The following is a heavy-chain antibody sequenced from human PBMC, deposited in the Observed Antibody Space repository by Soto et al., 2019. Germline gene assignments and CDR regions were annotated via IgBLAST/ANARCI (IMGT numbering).Heavy chain of an antibody. D-gene: IGHD3-10*01. CDR1: GFSLSTSGMG. CDR2: IYWHDDK. J-gene: IGHJ4*02. V-gene: IGHV2-5*01. CDR3: VRRQRDSGPNGDY. Sequence: SGPTLVNPTETLTLTCTFSGFSLSTSGMGVGWIRQPPGKALEWLALIYWHDDKRYSPSLSNRLTVTKDDSKDQVVLTMTDMEPVDTATYYCVRRQRDSGPNGDYWGQGILVTVSS.